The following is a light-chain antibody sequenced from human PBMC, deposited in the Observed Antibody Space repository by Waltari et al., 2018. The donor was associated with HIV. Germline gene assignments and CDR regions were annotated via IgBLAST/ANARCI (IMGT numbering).Light chain of an antibody. Sequence: EIVMMQSPPSSPVIVGQPASISCRSSQSLVHTDGNPYLSWLQQRPGQPPRLLIYKVSTRFSGVPDRFSGSGTGRDFTLKITRVEVEDVATYYCMQATQFPLTFGQGTRLEIK. V-gene: IGKV2-24*01. CDR1: QSLVHTDGNPY. CDR3: MQATQFPLT. CDR2: KVS. J-gene: IGKJ5*01.